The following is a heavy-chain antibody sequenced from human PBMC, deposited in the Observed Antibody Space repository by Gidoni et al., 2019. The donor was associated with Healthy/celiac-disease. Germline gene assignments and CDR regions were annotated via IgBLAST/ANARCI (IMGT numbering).Heavy chain of an antibody. Sequence: QVQLVQSGAEVKKPGSSVKVSCKASGGPFSSYAISWVRQAPGQGLELMGRIIPILGIANYAQKFQGRVTITADKSTSTAYMELSSLRSEDTAVYYCARGPVVPAAILDYWGQGTLVTVSS. J-gene: IGHJ4*02. CDR2: IIPILGIA. D-gene: IGHD2-2*01. CDR3: ARGPVVPAAILDY. CDR1: GGPFSSYA. V-gene: IGHV1-69*04.